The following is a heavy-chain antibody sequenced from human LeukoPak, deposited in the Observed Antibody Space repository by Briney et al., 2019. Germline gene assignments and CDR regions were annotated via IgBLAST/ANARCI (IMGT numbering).Heavy chain of an antibody. V-gene: IGHV3-7*01. J-gene: IGHJ4*02. D-gene: IGHD6-13*01. CDR2: IKEDGSEK. CDR3: VRGAYSRSWDSHLDY. Sequence: GGSLRLSCAASGFTFSAYWMSWVRQAPGKGLEWVANIKEDGSEKYYVDSVKGRFTISRDNAQKSLYLEMKSLRAEDTAVFYCVRGAYSRSWDSHLDYWGQGTLVTVSS. CDR1: GFTFSAYW.